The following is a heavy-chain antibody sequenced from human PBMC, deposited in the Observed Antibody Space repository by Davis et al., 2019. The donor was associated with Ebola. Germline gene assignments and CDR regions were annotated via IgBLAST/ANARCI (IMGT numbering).Heavy chain of an antibody. CDR2: ISSSSSYI. CDR1: GFTFSSYS. Sequence: PGGSLRLSCAASGFTFSSYSMNWVRQAPGKGLEWVSSISSSSSYIYYADSVKGRFTISRDNAKNSLYLQMNSLRAEDTAVYYCARRAVGARWPGMDVWGQGTTVTVSS. V-gene: IGHV3-21*01. D-gene: IGHD1-26*01. J-gene: IGHJ6*02. CDR3: ARRAVGARWPGMDV.